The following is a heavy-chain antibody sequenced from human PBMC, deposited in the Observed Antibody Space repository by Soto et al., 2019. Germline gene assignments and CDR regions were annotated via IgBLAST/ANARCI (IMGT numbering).Heavy chain of an antibody. J-gene: IGHJ4*02. D-gene: IGHD1-20*01. CDR3: ARRITSSFDY. CDR1: GFTFSIYN. Sequence: EVHLLESGGGLVQPGGSLRLSCVASGFTFSIYNMNWVRQAPGKGLEWVSVITGSGDYTNYADSVKGRFTISRDNSMNTLYLQMNSLRAEDTAVYFCARRITSSFDYWGQGTLVTVSS. V-gene: IGHV3-23*01. CDR2: ITGSGDYT.